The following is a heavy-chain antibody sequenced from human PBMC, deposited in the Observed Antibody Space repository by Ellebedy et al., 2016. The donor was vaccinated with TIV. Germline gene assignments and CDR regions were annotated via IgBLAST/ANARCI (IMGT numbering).Heavy chain of an antibody. CDR1: GFTFSSCR. Sequence: PSETLSLTCAASGFTFSSCRMNWVLQAPGKGLEWVSNIDPAGSENNYVDSVKGRFTMSRDNAKSSLFLQISSQRPDDTAVYYCVRGGGSGKHFEFWGQGTMIAVTS. J-gene: IGHJ4*02. D-gene: IGHD6-19*01. CDR3: VRGGGSGKHFEF. V-gene: IGHV3-7*01. CDR2: IDPAGSEN.